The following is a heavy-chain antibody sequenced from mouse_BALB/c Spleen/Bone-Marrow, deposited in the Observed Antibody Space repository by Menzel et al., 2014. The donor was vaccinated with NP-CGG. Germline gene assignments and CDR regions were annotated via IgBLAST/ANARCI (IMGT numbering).Heavy chain of an antibody. CDR2: IDPANGNT. V-gene: IGHV14-3*02. J-gene: IGHJ2*01. CDR3: ARYRLGTYFDY. CDR1: GFNIKDTY. Sequence: EVKLMESGAELVKPGASVKLSCTASGFNIKDTYMHWVKQRPEQGLEWIGRIDPANGNTKSDPKFQGKATVTADTSSNTAYLQLSSLTSEDTAVYYCARYRLGTYFDYWGQGTTLTVSS. D-gene: IGHD2-14*01.